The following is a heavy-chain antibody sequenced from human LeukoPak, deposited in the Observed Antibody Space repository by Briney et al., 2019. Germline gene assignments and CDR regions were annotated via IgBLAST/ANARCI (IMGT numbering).Heavy chain of an antibody. D-gene: IGHD2-21*02. V-gene: IGHV3-7*01. CDR2: INEGGSW. CDR3: ARHIPGGACFLDS. Sequence: GGSLRLSCAASGFTFSNYWMSWVRQAPGKGLEWVANINEGGSWSVFSGRGRWTISRDNAKNLLHLQMSDVRGDDTAVYYCARHIPGGACFLDSWGQGTLVSVSS. CDR1: GFTFSNYW. J-gene: IGHJ5*01.